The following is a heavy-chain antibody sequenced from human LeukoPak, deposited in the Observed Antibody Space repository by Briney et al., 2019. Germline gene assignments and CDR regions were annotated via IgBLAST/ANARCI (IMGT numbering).Heavy chain of an antibody. J-gene: IGHJ4*02. CDR2: IYHSGST. CDR3: ARLIAADPQLDC. D-gene: IGHD6-13*01. CDR1: GYSISSGYY. Sequence: SETLSLTCTVSGYSISSGYYWGWIRQPPGKGLEWIGSIYHSGSTYSNPSLKGRATVSMDRSKNQFSLNLSSVTAADTAVYYCARLIAADPQLDCWGQGTLVTVSS. V-gene: IGHV4-38-2*02.